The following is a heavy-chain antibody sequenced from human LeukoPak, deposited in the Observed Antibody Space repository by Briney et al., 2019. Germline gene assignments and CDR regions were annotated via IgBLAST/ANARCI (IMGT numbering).Heavy chain of an antibody. Sequence: PGGPLRLSCAASGFTFSNYNMNWVRQAPGKGLEWVSSISSSGRYIYYADSVKGRFTISRDNAKNSLFLQMNSLRAEDTAVYFCARNFDSVTSALAYWGQGSLVTVSS. J-gene: IGHJ4*02. CDR3: ARNFDSVTSALAY. CDR1: GFTFSNYN. CDR2: ISSSGRYI. D-gene: IGHD3-16*01. V-gene: IGHV3-21*01.